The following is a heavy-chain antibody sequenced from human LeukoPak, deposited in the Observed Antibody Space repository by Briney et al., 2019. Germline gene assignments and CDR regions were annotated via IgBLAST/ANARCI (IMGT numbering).Heavy chain of an antibody. V-gene: IGHV4-61*02. Sequence: SETLSLTCTVSGGSISSGSYYWSWIRQPAGKGLEWIGRIYTSGSTNYNPSLKSRVTISVDTSKNQFSLKLSSVTAADTAVYYCARVAGRDIVVVPAASGYSSSWDWYFDLWGRGTLVTVSS. CDR3: ARVAGRDIVVVPAASGYSSSWDWYFDL. CDR2: IYTSGST. J-gene: IGHJ2*01. CDR1: GGSISSGSYY. D-gene: IGHD2-2*01.